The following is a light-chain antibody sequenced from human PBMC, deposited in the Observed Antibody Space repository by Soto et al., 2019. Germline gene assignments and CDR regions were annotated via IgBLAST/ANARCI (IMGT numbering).Light chain of an antibody. CDR2: GAS. J-gene: IGKJ1*01. V-gene: IGKV3-20*01. Sequence: EIVLTQSAGTLSLSPLERATLSCRVWKSVSNNYLAWYQQKPGQATRLLIYGASNRATGIPDRFSGSGSGTDFTLTISRLEPEDFAVYYCQQYGSSGTFGQGTKVDI. CDR3: QQYGSSGT. CDR1: KSVSNNY.